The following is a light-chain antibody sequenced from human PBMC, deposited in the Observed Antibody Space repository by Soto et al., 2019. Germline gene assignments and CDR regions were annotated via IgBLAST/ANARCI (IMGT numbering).Light chain of an antibody. Sequence: EIVMTQSPATLSVSPGERVTLSCRASQSVSTRLAWYQHKPGQSPRLLIYGASTRATGIPARFSGSGSGTEFTLTISSLQSEDFAVYYCQQYNNWPPSITFGQGTRREIK. CDR3: QQYNNWPPSIT. CDR1: QSVSTR. J-gene: IGKJ5*01. CDR2: GAS. V-gene: IGKV3-15*01.